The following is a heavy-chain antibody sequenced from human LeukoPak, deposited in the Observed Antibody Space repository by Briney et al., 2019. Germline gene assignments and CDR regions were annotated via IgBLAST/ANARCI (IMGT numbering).Heavy chain of an antibody. J-gene: IGHJ5*02. CDR1: GFTFSSYA. CDR2: IKQDGSEK. CDR3: ARTHSSSWYGDWFDP. V-gene: IGHV3-7*01. D-gene: IGHD6-13*01. Sequence: GGSLRLSCAASGFTFSSYAMSWVRQAPGKGLEWVANIKQDGSEKYYVDSVKGRFTISRDNAKNSLYLQMNSLRAEDTAVYYCARTHSSSWYGDWFDPWGQGTLVTVSS.